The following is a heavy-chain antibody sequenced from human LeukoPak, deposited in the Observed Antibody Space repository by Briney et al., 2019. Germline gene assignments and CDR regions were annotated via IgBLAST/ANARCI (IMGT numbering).Heavy chain of an antibody. Sequence: ASVKVSCKASGYTFTGYYMHWLRQAPGQGLEWMGRMNPNSGGTNYAQKFQGRVTMTRDTSISTAYMELSRLRSDDTAVYYCARGARIAAAGKYYCDYWGQGTLLPVFS. V-gene: IGHV1-2*06. D-gene: IGHD6-13*01. CDR1: GYTFTGYY. J-gene: IGHJ4*02. CDR2: MNPNSGGT. CDR3: ARGARIAAAGKYYCDY.